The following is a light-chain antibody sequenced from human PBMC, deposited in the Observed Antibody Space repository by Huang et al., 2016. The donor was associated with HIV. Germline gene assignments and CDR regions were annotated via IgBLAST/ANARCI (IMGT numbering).Light chain of an antibody. V-gene: IGKV3-20*01. CDR1: QTVSNDY. CDR2: AAS. Sequence: EIVLTQSPGTLSLSPGQRLTLSCRASQTVSNDYLAWYQQKPGQSPRLLIYAASTRDAGIPDRFSGSGSATDFILTVSRLEPEDSAVYYCQQYALSPWTFGHGTKVEI. CDR3: QQYALSPWT. J-gene: IGKJ1*01.